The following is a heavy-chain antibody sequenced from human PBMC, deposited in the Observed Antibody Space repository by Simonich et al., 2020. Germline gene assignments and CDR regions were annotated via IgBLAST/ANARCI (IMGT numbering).Heavy chain of an antibody. Sequence: QVQLQQWGAGLLKPSETLSLTCAVYGGSFSGYYWSWIRHPPGKGLELVGEINHSGSTNDNPSRKSRVTISVDTSKNQFSLKLSSVTAADTAVYYCARRRKVRGVQYYFDYWGQGTLVTVSS. CDR2: INHSGST. CDR1: GGSFSGYY. D-gene: IGHD3-10*01. CDR3: ARRRKVRGVQYYFDY. J-gene: IGHJ4*02. V-gene: IGHV4-34*01.